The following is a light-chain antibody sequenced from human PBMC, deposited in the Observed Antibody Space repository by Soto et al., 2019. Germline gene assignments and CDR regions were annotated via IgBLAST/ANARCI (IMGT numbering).Light chain of an antibody. CDR3: SSYTTSYTQV. Sequence: QSALTQPASVSGSPGQSITISCTGTSSDVGGYNYVSWYQHHPGKAPKLMIYEVSNRPSGVSNRFSGSKSGNTASLCISGLQAEDEADYYCSSYTTSYTQVFGGGTKLTVL. CDR1: SSDVGGYNY. CDR2: EVS. J-gene: IGLJ3*02. V-gene: IGLV2-14*01.